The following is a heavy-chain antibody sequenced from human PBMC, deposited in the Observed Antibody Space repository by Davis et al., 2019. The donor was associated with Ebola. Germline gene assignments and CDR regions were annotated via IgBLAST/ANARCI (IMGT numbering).Heavy chain of an antibody. CDR2: IDPSDSYT. V-gene: IGHV5-10-1*01. CDR3: ASCPYYYYCMDV. J-gene: IGHJ6*02. Sequence: GESLKISCKGSGYSFTSYWISWVRQMPGKGLEWMGRIDPSDSYTNYSPSFQGHVTISADKSISTAYLQWSSLKASDTAMYYCASCPYYYYCMDVWGQGTTVTVSS. CDR1: GYSFTSYW.